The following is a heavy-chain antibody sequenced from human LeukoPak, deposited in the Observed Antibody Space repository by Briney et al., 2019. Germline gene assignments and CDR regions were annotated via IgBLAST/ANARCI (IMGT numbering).Heavy chain of an antibody. Sequence: SVKVSCKASGGTFSSYAISWVRQAPGQGLEWMGGIIPIFGTANYAQKFQGRVTITTDESTSTAYMELSSLRSEDTAVYYCARELWFGEFNWFDPWGQGTLVTVPS. CDR1: GGTFSSYA. J-gene: IGHJ5*02. CDR3: ARELWFGEFNWFDP. CDR2: IIPIFGTA. V-gene: IGHV1-69*05. D-gene: IGHD3-10*01.